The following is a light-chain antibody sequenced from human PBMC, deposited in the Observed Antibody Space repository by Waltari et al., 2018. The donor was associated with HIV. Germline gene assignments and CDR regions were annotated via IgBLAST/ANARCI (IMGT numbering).Light chain of an antibody. CDR2: TNK. V-gene: IGLV1-47*01. Sequence: QSVLTQPPSASGTPGQRVTISCSGSSPNIGRNYVYWYQQLPGTAPKLLIYTNKQRPSGVPDRFSGSKSGTSASLAISGLRSEDEADYYCAAWNDRLSGYVFGTGTKVTV. J-gene: IGLJ1*01. CDR3: AAWNDRLSGYV. CDR1: SPNIGRNY.